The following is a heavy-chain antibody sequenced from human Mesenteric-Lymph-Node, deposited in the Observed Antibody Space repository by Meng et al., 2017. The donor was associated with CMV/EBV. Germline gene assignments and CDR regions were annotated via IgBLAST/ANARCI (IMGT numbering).Heavy chain of an antibody. D-gene: IGHD6-6*01. CDR2: TIPMFGTP. V-gene: IGHV1-69*05. J-gene: IGHJ6*02. Sequence: SVKVSCKASGGTFSNYGISWVRQAPGQGLEWMGGTIPMFGTPKYAQEFQGRVTITTDESTSTVYMELSSLRSEDTAVYYCASMGSSSIYGLDVWGQGITVTVSS. CDR3: ASMGSSSIYGLDV. CDR1: GGTFSNYG.